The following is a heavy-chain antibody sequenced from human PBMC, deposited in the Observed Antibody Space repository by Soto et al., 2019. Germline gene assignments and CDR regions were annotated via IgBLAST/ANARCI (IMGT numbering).Heavy chain of an antibody. CDR3: AKDPDEQWLVYYYYGMDV. Sequence: GGSLRLSCVASGLSFTSYGMHWVRQAPGKGLEWVAVISYDGSNKYYADSVEGRFTISRDNSKNTLYLQMNSLRAGDTAVYYCAKDPDEQWLVYYYYGMDVWGQGTTVTVSS. J-gene: IGHJ6*02. D-gene: IGHD6-19*01. CDR1: GLSFTSYG. CDR2: ISYDGSNK. V-gene: IGHV3-30*18.